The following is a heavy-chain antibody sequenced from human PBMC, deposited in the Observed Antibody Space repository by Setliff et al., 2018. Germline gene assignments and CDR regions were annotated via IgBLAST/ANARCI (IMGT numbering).Heavy chain of an antibody. V-gene: IGHV3-30*19. CDR3: ARDRRRYSSGWSLFDY. D-gene: IGHD6-19*01. CDR1: GFTFSSYG. J-gene: IGHJ4*02. Sequence: GGSLRLSCAASGFTFSSYGMHWVRQAPGKGLEWVAVIWYDGSNKYYADSVKGRFTISRDNSKNTLYLQMNSLRAEDTAVYYCARDRRRYSSGWSLFDYWGQGTLVTVSS. CDR2: IWYDGSNK.